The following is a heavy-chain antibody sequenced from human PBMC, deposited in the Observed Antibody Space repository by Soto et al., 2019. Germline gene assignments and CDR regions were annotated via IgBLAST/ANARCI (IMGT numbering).Heavy chain of an antibody. CDR3: ARGVVVAAVVDY. CDR2: IYYSGST. J-gene: IGHJ4*02. Sequence: SETLSLTCTVSGGSISSGGYYWSWIRQHPGKGLEWIGYIYYSGSTYYNPSLKSRVTISVDTSKNQSSLKLSSVTAADTAVYYCARGVVVAAVVDYWGQGTLVTVSS. V-gene: IGHV4-31*03. CDR1: GGSISSGGYY. D-gene: IGHD2-15*01.